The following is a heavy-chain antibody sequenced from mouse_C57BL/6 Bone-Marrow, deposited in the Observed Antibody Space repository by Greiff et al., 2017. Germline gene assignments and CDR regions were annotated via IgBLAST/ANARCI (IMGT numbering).Heavy chain of an antibody. CDR1: GFHIKDDY. V-gene: IGHV14-4*01. CDR3: TTDLVTTVVYFDY. CDR2: IDPENGDT. J-gene: IGHJ2*01. D-gene: IGHD1-1*01. Sequence: VQLQQSGAELVRPGASVKLSCTASGFHIKDDYMHWVKQRPEQGLEWIGWIDPENGDTEYASKFQGKATITADTSSNTAYLQLSSLTSEDTAVYYCTTDLVTTVVYFDYWGQGTTLTVSA.